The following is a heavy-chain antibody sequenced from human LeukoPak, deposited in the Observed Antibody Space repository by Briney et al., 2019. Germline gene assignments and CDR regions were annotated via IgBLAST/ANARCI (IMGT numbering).Heavy chain of an antibody. J-gene: IGHJ6*03. CDR3: AAHQAATRVRNYYYIDV. CDR2: IHTSVGT. CDR1: GGSISNDNYY. V-gene: IGHV4-61*02. Sequence: SETLSLTCTVSGGSISNDNYYWTWVRQPAGKGLEWIGRIHTSVGTKYNPSLKSRVTMSLDTSKNQFSLDLNSVTAVDTAVYYCAAHQAATRVRNYYYIDVWGKGTTVTISS. D-gene: IGHD2-2*01.